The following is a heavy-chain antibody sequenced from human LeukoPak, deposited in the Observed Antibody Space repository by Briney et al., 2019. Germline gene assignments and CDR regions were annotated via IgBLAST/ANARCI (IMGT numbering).Heavy chain of an antibody. CDR2: IYYSGST. J-gene: IGHJ6*03. V-gene: IGHV4-39*01. CDR3: ARHPRRPKDHYYYYYYMDV. Sequence: NPSETLSLTCTVSGGSISSSSYYWGWIRQPPGKGLEWIGSIYYSGSTYYNPSLKSRVTISVDTSKNQFSLKLSSVTAADTAVYYCARHPRRPKDHYYYYYYMDVWGKGTTVTVSS. CDR1: GGSISSSSYY.